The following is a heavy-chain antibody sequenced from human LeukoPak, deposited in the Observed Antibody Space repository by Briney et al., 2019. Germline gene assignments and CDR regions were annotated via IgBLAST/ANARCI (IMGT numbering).Heavy chain of an antibody. CDR1: EFDFSSHA. D-gene: IGHD2/OR15-2a*01. CDR2: ISISGSKT. V-gene: IGHV3-23*01. J-gene: IGHJ4*02. CDR3: AKVVAGNIDYYFDY. Sequence: GGSLRLSCAASEFDFSSHAMTWVRQAPGKGLEWVSAISISGSKTYYADSVKGRFTISRDNSKNTVYLQMRNLRVEHTAVYYCAKVVAGNIDYYFDYWGQGILVAVSS.